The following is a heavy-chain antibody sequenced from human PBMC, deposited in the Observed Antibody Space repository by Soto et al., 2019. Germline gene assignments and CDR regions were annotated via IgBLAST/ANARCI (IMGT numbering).Heavy chain of an antibody. D-gene: IGHD3-10*01. V-gene: IGHV1-58*01. J-gene: IGHJ6*02. CDR2: IVVGSGNT. Sequence: QMQLVQSGPEVKKPGTSVKVSCKASGFTFTSSAVQWVRQARGQRLEWIGWIVVGSGNTNYAQKFQERVTITRDMSTSTVYRERSSLRSEDTAVYYWAALMVRGVSVYYYYGMDVWGQGTTVTVSS. CDR1: GFTFTSSA. CDR3: AALMVRGVSVYYYYGMDV.